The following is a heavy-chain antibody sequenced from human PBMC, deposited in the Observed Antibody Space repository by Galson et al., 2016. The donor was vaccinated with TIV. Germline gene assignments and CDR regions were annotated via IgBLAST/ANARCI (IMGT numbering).Heavy chain of an antibody. Sequence: SVKVSCKASGGTFSSNIINWMRQAPGQGLEWMGGIIPHVGIANYAQRLKGRVTITTDKSTNTAYMELSSLRSEETAMYYCATYAACGGDCYYFVYWRQGTLVTASS. CDR1: GGTFSSNI. CDR3: ATYAACGGDCYYFVY. D-gene: IGHD2-21*02. J-gene: IGHJ4*02. CDR2: IIPHVGIA. V-gene: IGHV1-69*10.